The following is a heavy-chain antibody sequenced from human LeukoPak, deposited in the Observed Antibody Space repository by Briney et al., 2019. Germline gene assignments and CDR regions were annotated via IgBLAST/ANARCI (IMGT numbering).Heavy chain of an antibody. CDR1: GFTFSSYA. CDR3: ARGWNWGWYFDL. CDR2: ISGSGGST. J-gene: IGHJ2*01. Sequence: GGSLRLSCAASGFTFSSYAMSWVRQAPGKGLEWVSAISGSGGSTYYADSVKGRFTISRDHSKNTLYLQMNSLRAEDTAVYYCARGWNWGWYFDLWGRGTLVTVSS. D-gene: IGHD7-27*01. V-gene: IGHV3-23*01.